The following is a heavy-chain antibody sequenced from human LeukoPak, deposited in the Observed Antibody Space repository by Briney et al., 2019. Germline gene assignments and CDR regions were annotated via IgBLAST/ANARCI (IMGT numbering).Heavy chain of an antibody. J-gene: IGHJ3*02. CDR2: INHSGST. D-gene: IGHD5-24*01. CDR3: ARGPRWLQAFDI. CDR1: GGSFSGYY. V-gene: IGHV4-34*01. Sequence: SETLSLTCAVYGGSFSGYYWSWIRQPPGKGLEWIGEINHSGSTNYNPSLKSRVTISVDTSKNQFSLKLSSVTAADTAVYYCARGPRWLQAFDIWGQGTMVTVSS.